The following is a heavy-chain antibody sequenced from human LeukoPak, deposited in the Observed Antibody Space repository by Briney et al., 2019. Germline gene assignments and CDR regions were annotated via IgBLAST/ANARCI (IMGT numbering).Heavy chain of an antibody. J-gene: IGHJ4*02. CDR3: AKDFYDSSGSRYDY. V-gene: IGHV3-23*01. D-gene: IGHD3-22*01. CDR1: GFAFSSYA. CDR2: IDGGGGRK. Sequence: GGSLRLSCTASGFAFSSYAMSWVRQAPGVGLEWVSAIDGGGGRKWHAASVRGRFTISRDNSKNTLFMQMNSLRAEDTAVYYCAKDFYDSSGSRYDYWGQGTLATVSS.